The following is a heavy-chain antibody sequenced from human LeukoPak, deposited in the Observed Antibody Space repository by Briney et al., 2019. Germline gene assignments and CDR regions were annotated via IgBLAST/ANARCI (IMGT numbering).Heavy chain of an antibody. V-gene: IGHV1-24*01. D-gene: IGHD3-22*01. CDR1: GYTLNELS. CDR3: ATGYYYDSSNWFDP. Sequence: GASVKASCKVSGYTLNELSMHWVRQAPGKGLEWMGGFDPEDGETIYAQKFQGRVTMTEDTSTDTAYMELSSLRSEDTAVYYCATGYYYDSSNWFDPWGQGTLVTVSS. CDR2: FDPEDGET. J-gene: IGHJ5*02.